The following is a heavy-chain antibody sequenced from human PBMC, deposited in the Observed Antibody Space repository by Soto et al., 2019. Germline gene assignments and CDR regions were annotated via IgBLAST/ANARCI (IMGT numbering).Heavy chain of an antibody. CDR1: GDRVASNSAA. D-gene: IGHD1-7*01. V-gene: IGHV6-1*01. CDR3: AAGTTNYYYGMDA. Sequence: PSXTVSVTWAISGDRVASNSAAWNWIRQSPSRGLEWLGRTYYRAKWDNDYAVSVKSRITINPATAKNQFSLQLNSVTPEDTAVYYCAAGTTNYYYGMDAWGLGATLTVSS. J-gene: IGHJ6*02. CDR2: TYYRAKWDN.